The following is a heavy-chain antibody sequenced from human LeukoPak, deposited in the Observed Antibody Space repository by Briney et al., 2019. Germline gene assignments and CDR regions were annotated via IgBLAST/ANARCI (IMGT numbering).Heavy chain of an antibody. CDR3: ARILDSAWGELGY. J-gene: IGHJ4*02. CDR1: GFMFEDYS. Sequence: GGSLRLSCAASGFMFEDYSMHWVRQAPGKGLEWVSVISWDGGSKYYADSVQGRFTISRDNSKNTLYLQMNSLRAEDTAVYYCARILDSAWGELGYWGQGTLVTVSS. V-gene: IGHV3-43*01. CDR2: ISWDGGSK. D-gene: IGHD6-19*01.